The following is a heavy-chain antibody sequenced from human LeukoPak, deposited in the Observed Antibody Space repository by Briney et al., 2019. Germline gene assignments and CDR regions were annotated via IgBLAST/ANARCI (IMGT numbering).Heavy chain of an antibody. V-gene: IGHV3-21*01. Sequence: GGSLRLSCGASGFAFTTFTMNWVRRAPGKGLEWISYISSDSTYTKDADSMKGRFTISRDNAKNSLYLHMHSLRVDDTAVYYCAREATADNDAFDIWGQGTMVTVSS. CDR2: ISSDSTYT. CDR3: AREATADNDAFDI. D-gene: IGHD6-13*01. CDR1: GFAFTTFT. J-gene: IGHJ3*02.